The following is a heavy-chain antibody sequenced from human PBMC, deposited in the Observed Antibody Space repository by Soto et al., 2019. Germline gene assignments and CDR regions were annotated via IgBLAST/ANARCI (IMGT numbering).Heavy chain of an antibody. CDR1: GFTFSSYD. D-gene: IGHD7-27*01. CDR2: IGTAGDT. Sequence: GGSLRLSCVASGFTFSSYDMHWVRQATGKGLEWVSAIGTAGDTYYPGSVKGRFTISRENAKNSLYLQMNSLRAGDTAVYYCARVTGDRALDYWGQGTLVTVSS. J-gene: IGHJ4*02. V-gene: IGHV3-13*01. CDR3: ARVTGDRALDY.